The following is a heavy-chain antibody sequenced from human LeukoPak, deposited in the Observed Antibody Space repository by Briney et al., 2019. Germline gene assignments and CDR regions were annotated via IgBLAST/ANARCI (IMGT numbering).Heavy chain of an antibody. Sequence: GGSLRLSCAASGFSFSSYGMHWVRQAPGKGPEWVAFIRYDGGDKHYADSVKGRFTISRDSSKNTLFLQMNSLRAEDTAVYYCAKPYPYSGSFFVDYWGQGTLVTVSS. V-gene: IGHV3-30*02. CDR3: AKPYPYSGSFFVDY. CDR2: IRYDGGDK. CDR1: GFSFSSYG. D-gene: IGHD1-26*01. J-gene: IGHJ4*02.